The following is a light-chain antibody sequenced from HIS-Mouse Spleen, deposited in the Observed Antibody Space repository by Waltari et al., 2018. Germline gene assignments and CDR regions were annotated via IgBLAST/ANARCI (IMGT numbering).Light chain of an antibody. J-gene: IGLJ2*01. CDR1: SSDVGCYNY. CDR2: DVS. Sequence: QSALTQPASGSGSPGQSITISSTGTSSDVGCYNYVSWYQQHPGKAPKLMIYDVSNRPSGVSNRFSGSTSGNTASLTISGIQAEDEAYYYCSSYTSSSTLVFGGGTKLTVL. CDR3: SSYTSSSTLV. V-gene: IGLV2-14*03.